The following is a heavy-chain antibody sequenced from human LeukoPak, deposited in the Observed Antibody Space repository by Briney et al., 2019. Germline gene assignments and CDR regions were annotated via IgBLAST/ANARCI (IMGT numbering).Heavy chain of an antibody. V-gene: IGHV3-30*18. CDR2: ISYDGSNK. D-gene: IGHD6-19*01. CDR3: VKDRSGGYRVFDH. CDR1: GFTFSSYG. J-gene: IGHJ4*02. Sequence: GGSLRLSCAASGFTFSSYGMHGVRQAPGKGLEWVAVISYDGSNKYYADSVKGRFTISRDNSKNTLYLQMNSLRAEDTAVYYCVKDRSGGYRVFDHWGQGTLVTVSS.